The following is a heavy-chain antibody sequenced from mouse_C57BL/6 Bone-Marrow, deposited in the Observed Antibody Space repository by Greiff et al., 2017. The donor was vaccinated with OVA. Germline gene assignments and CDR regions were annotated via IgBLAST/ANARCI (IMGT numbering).Heavy chain of an antibody. CDR3: ARSVDFDV. Sequence: QVQLQQPGAELVMPGASVKLSCKASGYTFTSYWMHWVKQRPGQGLEWIGEIDPSDSYTNYNQKFKGKSTLTVDKSSSTAYMQLSSLTSEDSAVYYGARSVDFDVWGTGTTVTVSS. J-gene: IGHJ1*03. CDR2: IDPSDSYT. CDR1: GYTFTSYW. V-gene: IGHV1-69*01.